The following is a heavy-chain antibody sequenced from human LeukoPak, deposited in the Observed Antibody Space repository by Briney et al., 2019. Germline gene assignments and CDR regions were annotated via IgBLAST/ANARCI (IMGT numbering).Heavy chain of an antibody. Sequence: PSETLSLTCAVYGGSFSGYYWSWIRQPPGKGLEWIGEINHSGSTNYNPSLKSRVTISVDTSKNQFSLKLSSVTAADTAVYYCARARPCSSTSCYVDYWGQGTLVTVPS. V-gene: IGHV4-34*01. CDR2: INHSGST. CDR1: GGSFSGYY. CDR3: ARARPCSSTSCYVDY. J-gene: IGHJ4*02. D-gene: IGHD2-2*01.